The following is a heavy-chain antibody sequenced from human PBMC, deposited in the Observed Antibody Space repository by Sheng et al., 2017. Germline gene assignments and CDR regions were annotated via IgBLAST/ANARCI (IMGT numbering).Heavy chain of an antibody. J-gene: IGHJ4*02. CDR1: GFTFSSYW. CDR3: ATSDGYSGYDSPFDY. Sequence: PASGFTFSSYWMSWVRQAPGKGLEWVANIKQDGSEKYYVDSVKGRFTISRDNAKNSLYLQMNSLRAEDTAVYYCATSDGYSGYDSPFDYWGQGTLVTVSS. CDR2: IKQDGSEK. D-gene: IGHD5-12*01. V-gene: IGHV3-7*01.